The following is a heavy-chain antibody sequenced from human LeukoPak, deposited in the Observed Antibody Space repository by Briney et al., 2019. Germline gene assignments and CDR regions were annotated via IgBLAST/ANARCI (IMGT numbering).Heavy chain of an antibody. CDR2: IWFDGSRE. J-gene: IGHJ2*01. CDR3: AREAYCGGDCYYFDL. D-gene: IGHD2-21*02. Sequence: GGSLRLSCAASGFTFSTYGMHWVRQAPGKGLEWVAVIWFDGSREYYVDSVKGRFIIPRDNSKNTLWLQMSSLRAEDTAVYYCAREAYCGGDCYYFDLWGRGTLVTVSS. CDR1: GFTFSTYG. V-gene: IGHV3-33*01.